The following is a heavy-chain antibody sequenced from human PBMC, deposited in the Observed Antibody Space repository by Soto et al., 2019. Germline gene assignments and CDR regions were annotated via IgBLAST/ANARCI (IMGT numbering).Heavy chain of an antibody. D-gene: IGHD6-6*01. CDR3: ARLSSQSIAARGQDYYYYCMDV. CDR2: IYPGDSDT. J-gene: IGHJ6*03. CDR1: GYSFTSYW. Sequence: PGESLKISCKGAGYSFTSYWIGWVRQMPGKGLEWMGIIYPGDSDTRYSPSFQGQVTISADKSISTAYLQWSSLKASDTAMYYCARLSSQSIAARGQDYYYYCMDVWGKGTTVTVSS. V-gene: IGHV5-51*01.